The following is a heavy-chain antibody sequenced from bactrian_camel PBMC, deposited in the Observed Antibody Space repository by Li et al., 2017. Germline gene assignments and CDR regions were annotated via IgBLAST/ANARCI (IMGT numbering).Heavy chain of an antibody. V-gene: IGHV3-2*01. Sequence: VQLVESGGGSVQPGGSLRLSCVATGNAYSRKCMSWFRQSPGKEREAVAIWFSQTDNTNYTDAVKGRFTLSRDNAKNTLYLQMNDLKPEDTATYYCAARPGIVFTRTPASWLYWGQGTQVTVS. D-gene: IGHD6*01. CDR2: WFSQTDNT. CDR1: GNAYSRKC. CDR3: AARPGIVFTRTPASWLY. J-gene: IGHJ4*01.